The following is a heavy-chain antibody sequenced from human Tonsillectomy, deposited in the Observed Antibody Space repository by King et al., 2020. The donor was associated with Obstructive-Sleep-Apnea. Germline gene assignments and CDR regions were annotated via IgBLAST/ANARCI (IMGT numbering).Heavy chain of an antibody. Sequence: QLVQSGAEVKKPGSSVKVSCKSSGGTFSSYAISWVRQAPGQGLEWMGGIIPIFGTANYAQKFQGRVTITADESTSTAYMELSSLRSEDTAVYYCARVESGYDLSYYGMDVWGQGTTVTVSS. J-gene: IGHJ6*02. V-gene: IGHV1-69*01. CDR1: GGTFSSYA. CDR3: ARVESGYDLSYYGMDV. D-gene: IGHD5-12*01. CDR2: IIPIFGTA.